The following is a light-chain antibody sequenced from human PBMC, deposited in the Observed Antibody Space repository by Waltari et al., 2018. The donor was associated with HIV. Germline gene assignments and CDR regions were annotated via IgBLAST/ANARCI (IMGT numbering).Light chain of an antibody. J-gene: IGLJ2*01. CDR3: QAWDRSTVI. CDR2: EDS. CDR1: KLGQKY. V-gene: IGLV3-1*01. Sequence: YELTQPPSVSVSPGQTANITCSGDKLGQKYAHWYQQKSGQSPVLLIYEDSKRRSGIPERCSGSSSGDTATLTISGTQAEDEADYHCQAWDRSTVIFAGGTKLTVL.